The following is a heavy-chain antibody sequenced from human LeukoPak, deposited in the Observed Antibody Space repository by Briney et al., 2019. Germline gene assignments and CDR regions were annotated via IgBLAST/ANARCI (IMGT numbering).Heavy chain of an antibody. CDR2: IYYSGST. J-gene: IGHJ4*02. CDR1: GGSFSGYY. D-gene: IGHD3-22*01. V-gene: IGHV4-34*01. CDR3: AGVTYYYDSSGYYDPHYFDY. Sequence: SETLSLTCAVYGGSFSGYYWSWVRQPPGKGLEWIGSIYYSGSTYYNPSLKSRVTISVDTSKNQFSLKLSSVTAADTAVYYCAGVTYYYDSSGYYDPHYFDYWGQGTLVTVSS.